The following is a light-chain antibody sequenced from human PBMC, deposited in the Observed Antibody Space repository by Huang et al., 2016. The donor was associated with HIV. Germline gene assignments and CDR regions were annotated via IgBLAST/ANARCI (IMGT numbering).Light chain of an antibody. Sequence: EIVMTQSPATLSVSPGERATLSCRASQRVSSNLAWYQQKPGQAPRLLIYGASTRATGIPARCSGSGSGTEFTLTISSRQSEDFAVYYCQQYNNWPPATFGPGTKVDIK. CDR2: GAS. J-gene: IGKJ3*01. CDR1: QRVSSN. CDR3: QQYNNWPPAT. V-gene: IGKV3-15*01.